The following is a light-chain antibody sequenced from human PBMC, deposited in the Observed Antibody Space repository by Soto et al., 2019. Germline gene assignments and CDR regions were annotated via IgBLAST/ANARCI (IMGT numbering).Light chain of an antibody. CDR3: AAWDDSLNVL. Sequence: SVLTQPPSASGTPGQRVTISCSGTNSNIGRNTVNWYQQLPGTAPRLLIHSFDQRPSGVPDRFSGSTSGTSASLAISGLQSEDEAEYYCAAWDDSLNVLFGGGTKLTVL. CDR2: SFD. J-gene: IGLJ3*02. CDR1: NSNIGRNT. V-gene: IGLV1-44*01.